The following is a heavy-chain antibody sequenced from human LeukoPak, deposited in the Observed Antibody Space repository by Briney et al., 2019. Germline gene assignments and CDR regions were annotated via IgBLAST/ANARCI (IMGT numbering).Heavy chain of an antibody. V-gene: IGHV3-64*01. CDR1: GFTFSSYA. J-gene: IGHJ6*02. CDR3: ARSRQAYYYYGMDV. CDR2: ISSNGGST. Sequence: GGSLRLSCAASGFTFSSYAMHWVRQAPGKGLEYVSAISSNGGSTYYANSVKGRFTISRDKSKNTLYLQMGSLRAEDMAVYYCARSRQAYYYYGMDVWGQGTTVTVSS. D-gene: IGHD2-2*01.